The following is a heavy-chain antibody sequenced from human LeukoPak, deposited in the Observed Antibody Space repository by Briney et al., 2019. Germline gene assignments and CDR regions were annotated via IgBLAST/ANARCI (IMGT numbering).Heavy chain of an antibody. V-gene: IGHV3-30*03. D-gene: IGHD2-21*02. J-gene: IGHJ4*02. CDR1: GFTFSNYG. Sequence: PGRSLRLSCAASGFTFSNYGMHWVRQAPGKGLEWVAVISYDGSNKYYADSVKGRFTISRDNSKNTLYLQMNSLRAEDTAVYYCARDSADAGDFPQDYWGQGTLVTVSS. CDR3: ARDSADAGDFPQDY. CDR2: ISYDGSNK.